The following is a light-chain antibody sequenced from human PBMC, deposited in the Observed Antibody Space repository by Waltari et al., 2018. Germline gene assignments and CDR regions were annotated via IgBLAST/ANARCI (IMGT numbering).Light chain of an antibody. CDR3: VLYMGSGIWV. J-gene: IGLJ3*02. Sequence: QPVVTQEPSFSVSPGGSVTVTCGLRSGSVSTSYYPSWYQQTPGQPPRPLIYNTTTRSSGVPDRFSGSILGNKAALTITGAQADDESDYYCVLYMGSGIWVFGGGTKLTVL. CDR1: SGSVSTSYY. V-gene: IGLV8-61*01. CDR2: NTT.